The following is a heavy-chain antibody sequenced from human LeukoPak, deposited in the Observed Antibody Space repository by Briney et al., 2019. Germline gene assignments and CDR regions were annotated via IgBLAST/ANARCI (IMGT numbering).Heavy chain of an antibody. CDR2: IYHSGST. CDR3: ARADCSSTSCYFDY. Sequence: SETLSLTCAVSGGSISSSNWWSWVRQPPGKGLEWIGEIYHSGSTNYNPSLKSRVTISVDKSKNQFSLKLSSVTAADTAVYYCARADCSSTSCYFDYWGQGTLVTVSS. CDR1: GGSISSSNW. D-gene: IGHD2-2*01. J-gene: IGHJ4*02. V-gene: IGHV4-4*02.